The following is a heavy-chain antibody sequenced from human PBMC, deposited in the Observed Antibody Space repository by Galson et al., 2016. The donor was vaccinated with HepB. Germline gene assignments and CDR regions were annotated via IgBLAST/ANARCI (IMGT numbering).Heavy chain of an antibody. CDR2: ITGSSNTI. CDR3: ASESTRTSRYFDY. V-gene: IGHV3-48*02. CDR1: GFPLRSFS. D-gene: IGHD2-2*01. Sequence: SLRLSCAASGFPLRSFSMNWVRQAPGKGLEWISYITGSSNTIYYADSVKGRFTISRDNAKNSLYLQMNSLRDDDTAVYYCASESTRTSRYFDYWGQGTLVTVSS. J-gene: IGHJ4*02.